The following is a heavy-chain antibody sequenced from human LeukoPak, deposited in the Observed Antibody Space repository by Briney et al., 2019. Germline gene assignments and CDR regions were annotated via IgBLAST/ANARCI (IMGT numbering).Heavy chain of an antibody. J-gene: IGHJ3*02. Sequence: MAGGSLRLSCAASGFSFSSYNLNWVRQAPRKGLEWVSSLSTSSSYIYYADSVKGRFTVSRDNARNSLELQMNSLRAEDTAVYYCARSRRDGDYLFNAFDIWGQGTMVTVSS. D-gene: IGHD4-17*01. CDR1: GFSFSSYN. CDR2: LSTSSSYI. CDR3: ARSRRDGDYLFNAFDI. V-gene: IGHV3-21*01.